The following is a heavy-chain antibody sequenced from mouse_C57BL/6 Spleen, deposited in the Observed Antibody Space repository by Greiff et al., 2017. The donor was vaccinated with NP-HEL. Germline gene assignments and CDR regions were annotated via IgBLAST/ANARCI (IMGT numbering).Heavy chain of an antibody. D-gene: IGHD1-1*01. CDR3: AREDYYGSRAFAY. CDR2: IYPSDSET. CDR1: GYTFTSYW. Sequence: QVQLKESGAELVRPGSSVKLSCKASGYTFTSYWMDWVKQRPGQGLEWIGNIYPSDSETHYNQKFKDKATLTVDKSSSTAYMQLSSLTSEDSAVYYCAREDYYGSRAFAYWGQGTLVTVSA. V-gene: IGHV1-61*01. J-gene: IGHJ3*01.